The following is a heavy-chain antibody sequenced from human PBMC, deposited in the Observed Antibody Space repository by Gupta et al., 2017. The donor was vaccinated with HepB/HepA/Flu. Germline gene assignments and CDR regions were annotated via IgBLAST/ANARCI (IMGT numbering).Heavy chain of an antibody. D-gene: IGHD6-13*01. CDR2: ITYDGSNT. V-gene: IGHV3-30*18. Sequence: QVQLVASGGVVVSRRGSVCLSSAADGFSFRQYDTHWVRQAPGKGLEWMAGITYDGSNTCYAESGRGRFTISRDNSKNTVELQLNSLRDEEKDVYYCAKGTNLSRDSWQQSGDQWGQGTLVTVSS. CDR1: GFSFRQYD. CDR3: AKGTNLSRDSWQQSGDQ. J-gene: IGHJ4*02.